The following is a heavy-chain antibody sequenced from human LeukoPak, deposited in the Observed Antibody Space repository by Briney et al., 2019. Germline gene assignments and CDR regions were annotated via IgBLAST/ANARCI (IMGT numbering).Heavy chain of an antibody. Sequence: ASVKVSCKASGYTFTSYEINWVRQATGQGLEWMGWMNPNSGNTAYAQKFQGSVTMTRNTSISTAYMELSSLRSEDTAVYYCARGRIPAAGTGPGDYWGQGTLLTVSS. J-gene: IGHJ4*02. D-gene: IGHD6-13*01. CDR1: GYTFTSYE. V-gene: IGHV1-8*01. CDR2: MNPNSGNT. CDR3: ARGRIPAAGTGPGDY.